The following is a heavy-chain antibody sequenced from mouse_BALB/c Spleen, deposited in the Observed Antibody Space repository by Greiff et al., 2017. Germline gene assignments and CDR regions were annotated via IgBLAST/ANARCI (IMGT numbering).Heavy chain of an antibody. CDR3: ARDGSSPFYAMDY. D-gene: IGHD1-1*01. CDR2: IDPFNGGT. CDR1: GYSFTSYY. J-gene: IGHJ4*01. Sequence: VHVKQSGPELMKPGASVKISCKASGYSFTSYYMHWVKQSHGKSLEWIGYIDPFNGGTSYNQKFKGKATLTVDKSSSTAYMHLSSLTSEDSAVYYCARDGSSPFYAMDYWGQGTSVTVSS. V-gene: IGHV1S135*01.